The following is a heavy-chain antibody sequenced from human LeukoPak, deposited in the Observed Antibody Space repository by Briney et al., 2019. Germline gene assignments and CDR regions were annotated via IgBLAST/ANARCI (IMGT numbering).Heavy chain of an antibody. Sequence: SETLSLTCTVSGYSISSGYYWGWIRQPPGKGLEWIGSIYYSGSTYYNPSLKSRVTISVDTSKNQFSLKLSSVTAADTAVYYCARGGYYGSGNDFRFDPWGQGTLVTVSS. J-gene: IGHJ5*02. CDR2: IYYSGST. CDR1: GYSISSGYY. V-gene: IGHV4-38-2*02. CDR3: ARGGYYGSGNDFRFDP. D-gene: IGHD3-10*01.